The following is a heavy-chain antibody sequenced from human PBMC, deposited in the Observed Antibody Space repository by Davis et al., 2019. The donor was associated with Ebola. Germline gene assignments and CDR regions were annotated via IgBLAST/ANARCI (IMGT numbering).Heavy chain of an antibody. CDR3: ARGWLRGYLDY. D-gene: IGHD3-3*01. J-gene: IGHJ4*02. CDR1: GDSVSSGSTA. Sequence: HSQTLSLTCAISGDSVSSGSTAWNWIRQSPLRGLEWLGRTYYNSKWYHDYAVSVSSRITINPDTSKNQFSLQLNSVTPEDTAVYYCARGWLRGYLDYWGQGTLVTVSS. CDR2: TYYNSKWYH. V-gene: IGHV6-1*01.